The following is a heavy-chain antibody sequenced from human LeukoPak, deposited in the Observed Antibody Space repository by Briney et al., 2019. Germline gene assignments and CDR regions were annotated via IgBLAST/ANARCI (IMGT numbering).Heavy chain of an antibody. CDR1: GFTFSNYA. CDR2: ISGSGGST. Sequence: PGGSLRLSSAASGFTFSNYAMTWVRQAPGKELEWFSAISGSGGSTYYAVSGKGPFTISRDNAKNTLSLQMNSLRAEDTAVYYCATTVTSGGEYFQHWGQGTLVTVSS. D-gene: IGHD4-17*01. J-gene: IGHJ1*01. V-gene: IGHV3-23*01. CDR3: ATTVTSGGEYFQH.